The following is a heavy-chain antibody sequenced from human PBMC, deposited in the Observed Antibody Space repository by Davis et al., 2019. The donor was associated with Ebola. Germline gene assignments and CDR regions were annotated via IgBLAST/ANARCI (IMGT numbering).Heavy chain of an antibody. V-gene: IGHV3-9*02. J-gene: IGHJ5*02. Sequence: PGGSLRLSCATSGLTSDDYAMHWFRHAPGKGLEWVSGITLNSGTTAYADSVKGRFTISRDNAKDSLYLQMNSLRTEDTAFYYCAKDFYGSGSYIDAWGQGTLVAVSS. D-gene: IGHD3-10*01. CDR1: GLTSDDYA. CDR3: AKDFYGSGSYIDA. CDR2: ITLNSGTT.